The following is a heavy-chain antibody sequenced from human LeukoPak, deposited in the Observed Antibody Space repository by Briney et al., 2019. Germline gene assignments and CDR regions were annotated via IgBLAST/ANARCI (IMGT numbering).Heavy chain of an antibody. D-gene: IGHD3-22*01. J-gene: IGHJ4*02. CDR2: ISSSSSYI. Sequence: GGSLRLSCAASGFTFSSYSMNWVRQAPRKGLEWVSSISSSSSYIYYADSVKGRFTISRDNAKNSLYLQMNSLRAEDTAVYYCARDDTDTYYYDSSGYYGVRYFDYWGQGTLVTVSS. V-gene: IGHV3-21*01. CDR1: GFTFSSYS. CDR3: ARDDTDTYYYDSSGYYGVRYFDY.